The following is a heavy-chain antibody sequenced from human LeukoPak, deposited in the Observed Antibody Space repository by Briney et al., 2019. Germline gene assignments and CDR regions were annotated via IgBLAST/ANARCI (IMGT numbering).Heavy chain of an antibody. D-gene: IGHD3-16*02. CDR2: IYYSGST. CDR1: GGSISSGGYN. J-gene: IGHJ3*02. V-gene: IGHV4-31*03. CDR3: ARGGDYVWGSYRHGDAFDI. Sequence: SETLSLTCTVSGGSISSGGYNWSWIRQHPGKGLEWIGYIYYSGSTYYNPSLKSRVTISVDTSKNQFSLKLSSVTAADTAVYYCARGGDYVWGSYRHGDAFDIWGQGTMVTVSS.